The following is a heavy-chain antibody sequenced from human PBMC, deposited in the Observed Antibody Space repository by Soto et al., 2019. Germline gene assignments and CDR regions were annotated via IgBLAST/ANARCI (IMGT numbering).Heavy chain of an antibody. CDR2: MEPSSGRT. D-gene: IGHD1-26*01. CDR3: ARGVTAGVDY. V-gene: IGHV1-8*01. CDR1: GYSFTGLD. J-gene: IGHJ4*02. Sequence: VASVKVSCKASGYSFTGLDINWVRQTTGQGLEWMGWMEPSSGRTGYAQKFQGRVTMTRDTSINTAYMELSSLTSDDTAFYYCARGVTAGVDYWGQGTLGIGSP.